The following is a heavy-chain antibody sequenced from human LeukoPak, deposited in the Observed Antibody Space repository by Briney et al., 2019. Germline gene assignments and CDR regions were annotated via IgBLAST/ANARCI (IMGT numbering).Heavy chain of an antibody. CDR2: IYYSGST. V-gene: IGHV4-31*03. CDR1: GGPISSGGYY. J-gene: IGHJ4*02. Sequence: PSETLSLTCTVSGGPISSGGYYWSWIRQHPGKGLEWIGYIYYSGSTYYNPSLKSRVTISVDTSKNQFSLKLSSVTAADTAVYYCAREEGDGYKFDYWGQGTLVTVSS. D-gene: IGHD5-24*01. CDR3: AREEGDGYKFDY.